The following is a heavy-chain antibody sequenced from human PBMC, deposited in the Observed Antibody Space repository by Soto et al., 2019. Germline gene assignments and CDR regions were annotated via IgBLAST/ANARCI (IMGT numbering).Heavy chain of an antibody. Sequence: ASVKVSCKASGYTFTGYYMHWVRQAPGQGLEWMGWINPNSGGTNYAQKFQGWVTMTRDTSISTAYMELSRLRSDDTAVYYCASAKPDSSSGIYYYSGMDVWGRGTTVTVSS. D-gene: IGHD6-13*01. CDR2: INPNSGGT. J-gene: IGHJ6*02. V-gene: IGHV1-2*04. CDR1: GYTFTGYY. CDR3: ASAKPDSSSGIYYYSGMDV.